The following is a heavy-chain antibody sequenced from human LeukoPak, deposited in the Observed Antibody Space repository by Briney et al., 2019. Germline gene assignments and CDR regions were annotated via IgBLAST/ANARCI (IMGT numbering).Heavy chain of an antibody. V-gene: IGHV4-4*02. D-gene: IGHD3-10*01. CDR1: GGSISSNW. CDR3: ARLSLYYGSGSYYPRFDP. Sequence: SETLSLTCVVSGGSISSNWWSWVRQPPGKGLEWIGEIFHSGATTYNPSLRSRVIISVDKSKMQFSLKLSSVTAADTAVYYCARLSLYYGSGSYYPRFDPWGQGTLVTVSS. J-gene: IGHJ5*02. CDR2: IFHSGAT.